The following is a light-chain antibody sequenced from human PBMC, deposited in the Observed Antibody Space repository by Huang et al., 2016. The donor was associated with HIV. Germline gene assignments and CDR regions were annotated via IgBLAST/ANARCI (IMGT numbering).Light chain of an antibody. Sequence: DVVLTQSPLSLPVTLGQPASISCRSSRSLVHTYVNTDLTWFQQRPGRYPRTLMYKVATRDPGGPDTCIGSGSGTDFTLKISRVEAEDVGVSYYMQGIHWPSWTFGQGTKVEIK. J-gene: IGKJ1*01. CDR2: KVA. V-gene: IGKV2-30*02. CDR3: MQGIHWPSWT. CDR1: RSLVHTYVNTD.